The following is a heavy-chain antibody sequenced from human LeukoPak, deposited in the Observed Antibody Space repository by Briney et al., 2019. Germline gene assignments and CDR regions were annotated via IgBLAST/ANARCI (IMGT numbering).Heavy chain of an antibody. CDR2: IDTSGSYI. V-gene: IGHV3-21*01. D-gene: IGHD5-18*01. J-gene: IGHJ4*02. Sequence: GGSLRLSCTASGFTFTSYGMNWVRQAPGKGLEWVSFIDTSGSYIYYGDSLKGRVTISRDNAKNSLYLQMNGLRAEDTAVYYCARDSGYRYGHAYDYWGQGTLVTVSS. CDR3: ARDSGYRYGHAYDY. CDR1: GFTFTSYG.